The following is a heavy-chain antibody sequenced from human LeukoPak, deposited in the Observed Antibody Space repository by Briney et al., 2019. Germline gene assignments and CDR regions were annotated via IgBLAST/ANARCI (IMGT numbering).Heavy chain of an antibody. J-gene: IGHJ4*02. D-gene: IGHD3-9*01. V-gene: IGHV5-51*01. CDR2: IYPGGSDT. CDR3: ARGSLDILTGYFDY. CDR1: GYSFTTYW. Sequence: GESLKISCKGSGYSFTTYWIGWVRQMPGKGLEWMGIIYPGGSDTRYSPSFQGQVTTSADKSISTAYLQWSSLKASDTAMYYCARGSLDILTGYFDYWGQGTLVTVSS.